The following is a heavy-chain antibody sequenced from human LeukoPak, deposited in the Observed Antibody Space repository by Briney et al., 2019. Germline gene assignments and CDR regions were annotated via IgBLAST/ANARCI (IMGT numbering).Heavy chain of an antibody. J-gene: IGHJ3*02. CDR1: GYTFTSYG. D-gene: IGHD3-9*01. CDR2: ISAYNGNT. CDR3: ARDYDILTGYYWNAFDI. V-gene: IGHV1-18*01. Sequence: GASVKVSCKASGYTFTSYGISWVRQAPGQGLEWMGWISAYNGNTNYAQKLQGRVTMTTDTSTSTAYMELRSLRSDDTAVYYCARDYDILTGYYWNAFDIWGQGIMVTVSS.